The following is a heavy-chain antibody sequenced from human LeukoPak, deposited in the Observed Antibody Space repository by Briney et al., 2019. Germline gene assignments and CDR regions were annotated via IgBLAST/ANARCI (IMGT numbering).Heavy chain of an antibody. CDR3: ASSKYCGGDCYLDY. V-gene: IGHV3-23*01. J-gene: IGHJ4*02. D-gene: IGHD2-21*01. CDR2: ISGSGGST. Sequence: GGSLRLSCAASGFTFSSYAMSWVRQAPGKGLEWVSAISGSGGSTYYADSVKGRFTISRDNSKNTLYLQMNSLRAEDTAVYYCASSKYCGGDCYLDYWGQGTLVTVSS. CDR1: GFTFSSYA.